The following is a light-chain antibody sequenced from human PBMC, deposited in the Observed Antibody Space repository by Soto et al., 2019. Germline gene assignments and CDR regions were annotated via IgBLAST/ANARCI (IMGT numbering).Light chain of an antibody. J-gene: IGKJ3*01. Sequence: EIVLTQSPATLSLSPRERATISCRASQSVSSYLAWYQQKPGHAPRLLIYDASNKATGIPARFSGSGSGTDFTLTISSLEPEDFAVYYCQQRSNWPRFTFGPGTKVHIK. CDR3: QQRSNWPRFT. CDR1: QSVSSY. CDR2: DAS. V-gene: IGKV3-11*01.